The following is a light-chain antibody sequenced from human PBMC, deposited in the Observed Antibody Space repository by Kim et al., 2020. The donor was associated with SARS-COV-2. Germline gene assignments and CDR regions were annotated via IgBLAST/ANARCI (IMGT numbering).Light chain of an antibody. V-gene: IGKV1-5*03. J-gene: IGKJ3*01. CDR3: QQYNSYPFT. Sequence: DIQMTQSPSTLSASVGDRVTITCRASQRISHWLAWYQQKPGKAPKLLIYKASNLESGVPSRFSGSGSGTEFTLTISSLQPDDFATYYCQQYNSYPFTFGPGTTVDIK. CDR1: QRISHW. CDR2: KAS.